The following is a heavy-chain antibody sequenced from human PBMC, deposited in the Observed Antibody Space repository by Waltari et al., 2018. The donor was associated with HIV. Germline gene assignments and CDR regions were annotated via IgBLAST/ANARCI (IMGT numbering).Heavy chain of an antibody. CDR1: KSPFASYG. D-gene: IGHD5-12*01. CDR2: INTGDGST. V-gene: IGHV1-3*04. Sequence: QVQLVPSGAEMRKPGASVKVSCTASKSPFASYGIHWLRQAPGQRLEWMGWINTGDGSTKYSQKFQGRVTITRDTSASTAYMQLSSLRSEDTAIYYCARELRFDIVFDYWGQGTLVTVSS. J-gene: IGHJ4*02. CDR3: ARELRFDIVFDY.